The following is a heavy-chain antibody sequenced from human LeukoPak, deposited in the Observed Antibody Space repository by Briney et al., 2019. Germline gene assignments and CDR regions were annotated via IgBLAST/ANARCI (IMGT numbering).Heavy chain of an antibody. CDR1: GYSISSGYY. Sequence: SETLSLTCAASGYSISSGYYWGWIRQPPGKGLEWIGSIYHSGSTYYNPSLKSRVTISVDTSKNQFSLKLSSVTAADMAVYYCARSLVVVPAAIDWFDPWGQGTLVTVSS. V-gene: IGHV4-38-2*01. J-gene: IGHJ5*02. CDR2: IYHSGST. D-gene: IGHD2-2*01. CDR3: ARSLVVVPAAIDWFDP.